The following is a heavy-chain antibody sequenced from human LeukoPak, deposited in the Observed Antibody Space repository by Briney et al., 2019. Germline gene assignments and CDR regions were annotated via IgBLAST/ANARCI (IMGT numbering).Heavy chain of an antibody. Sequence: GGSRRLSCAASGFTFSSYCMSWARQAPGKGMEWVANIKQDGSEKYYVDSVKGRFTITRDNAKNSLYLQMNSLRAEDTAVDYCARDVSSGWYGDDYWGQGTLVTVSS. V-gene: IGHV3-7*03. CDR3: ARDVSSGWYGDDY. D-gene: IGHD6-19*01. J-gene: IGHJ4*02. CDR2: IKQDGSEK. CDR1: GFTFSSYC.